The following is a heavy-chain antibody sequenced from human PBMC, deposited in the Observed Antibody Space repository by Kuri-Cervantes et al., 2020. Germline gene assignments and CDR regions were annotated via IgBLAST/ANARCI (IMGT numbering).Heavy chain of an antibody. CDR2: ISAYNGNT. CDR1: GYTFTSYG. D-gene: IGHD1-7*01. CDR3: ARHGAGVDRYLTGTTYYYYYGMDV. Sequence: ASVKVSCKASGYTFTSYGISWVRQAPGQGLEWMGWISAYNGNTNYAQKLQGRVTMTTDTSISTAYMELSRLRSDDTAVYYCARHGAGVDRYLTGTTYYYYYGMDVWGQGTTVTVSS. V-gene: IGHV1-18*01. J-gene: IGHJ6*02.